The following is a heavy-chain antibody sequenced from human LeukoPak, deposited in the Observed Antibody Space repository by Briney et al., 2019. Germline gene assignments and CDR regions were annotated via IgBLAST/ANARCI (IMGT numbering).Heavy chain of an antibody. Sequence: ASVKVSCKASGGTFISYAISWVRQAPGQGLEWMGGIIPIFGTANYAQKFQGRVTITADESTSTAYMELSSLRSEDTAVYYCARDRPYDILTGSYYYYGMDVWGQGTTVTVSS. D-gene: IGHD3-9*01. V-gene: IGHV1-69*13. CDR2: IIPIFGTA. CDR3: ARDRPYDILTGSYYYYGMDV. J-gene: IGHJ6*02. CDR1: GGTFISYA.